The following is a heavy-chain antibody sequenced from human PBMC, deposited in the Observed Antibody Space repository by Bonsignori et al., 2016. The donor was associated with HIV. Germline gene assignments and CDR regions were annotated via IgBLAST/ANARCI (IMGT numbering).Heavy chain of an antibody. J-gene: IGHJ3*02. CDR2: IYSGGSST. D-gene: IGHD1-1*01. V-gene: IGHV3-23*03. Sequence: WIRQPPGKGLEWVSVIYSGGSSTYYADSVKGRFTISRDNSKNTLYLQMNSLRAEDTAVYYCAKWGPGLEPLDIWGQGTMVTVSS. CDR3: AKWGPGLEPLDI.